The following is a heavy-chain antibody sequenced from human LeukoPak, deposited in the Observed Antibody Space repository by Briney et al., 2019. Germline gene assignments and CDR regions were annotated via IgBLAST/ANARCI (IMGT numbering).Heavy chain of an antibody. V-gene: IGHV4-59*08. J-gene: IGHJ5*02. CDR3: ARGGSVDDFWSGYYTSRYWFDP. D-gene: IGHD3-3*01. CDR1: GGSISSYY. Sequence: PSDTLSLTCTVSGGSISSYYWSWLRQPPGKGLEWLGYIYYSGSTNYNPSLKSRITISVDTSKNQFTLKLSSVTAADTAVYYCARGGSVDDFWSGYYTSRYWFDPWGQGTLVTVSS. CDR2: IYYSGST.